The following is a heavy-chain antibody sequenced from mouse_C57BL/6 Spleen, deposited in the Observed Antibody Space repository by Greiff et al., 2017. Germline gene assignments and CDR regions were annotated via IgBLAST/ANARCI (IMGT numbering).Heavy chain of an antibody. J-gene: IGHJ3*01. CDR3: ARGPFAY. Sequence: EVQLQQSGPELVKPGASVKISCKASGYSFTGYYMNWVKQSPEKSLEWIGEINPSTGGTTYNQKFKAKATLTVDKSSSTAYMQLKGLTSEDSAVYYCARGPFAYWGKGTLVTVSA. CDR2: INPSTGGT. V-gene: IGHV1-42*01. CDR1: GYSFTGYY.